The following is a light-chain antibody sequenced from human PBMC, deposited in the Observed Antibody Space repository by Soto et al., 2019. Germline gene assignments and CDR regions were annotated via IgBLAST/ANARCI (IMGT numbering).Light chain of an antibody. CDR1: SSDVGAYNY. V-gene: IGLV2-8*01. CDR2: EVS. J-gene: IGLJ2*01. Sequence: QSALTQPPSASGSPGQSVTISCTGTSSDVGAYNYVSWYQQSPGKAPKPLIYEVSKRPSGVPDRFSGSKSGNTASLTVSGLQAEDEADYYCTSYAGHNGVVFGGGTQLTVL. CDR3: TSYAGHNGVV.